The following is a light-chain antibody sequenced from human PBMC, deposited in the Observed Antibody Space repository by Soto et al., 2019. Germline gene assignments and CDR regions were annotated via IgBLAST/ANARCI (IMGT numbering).Light chain of an antibody. J-gene: IGKJ1*01. CDR3: QQYYNWRPR. CDR1: QSISSS. CDR2: GSS. V-gene: IGKV3-15*01. Sequence: EVVMTQSPATLSVSPGDTATLSCRASQSISSSLAWYQQKAGQAPRLLIYGSSTRATGVPARFSGSGSGTEFTLTISSLQSEDLAVYYCQQYYNWRPRFGQGTKVDIK.